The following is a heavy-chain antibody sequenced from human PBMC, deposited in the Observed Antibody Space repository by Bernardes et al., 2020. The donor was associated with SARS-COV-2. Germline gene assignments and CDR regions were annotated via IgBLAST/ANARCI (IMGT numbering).Heavy chain of an antibody. Sequence: GSLRLSCAASGFTFSTYTMNWVRQAPGKGLEWVSYISSGSTTIYYADSVKGRFTISRDNAKNSLYLQMNSLRDEDTAVYYCARESCSSTSCSLMPDYYYHGMDVWGQGTTVTVSS. CDR2: ISSGSTTI. V-gene: IGHV3-48*02. D-gene: IGHD2-2*01. J-gene: IGHJ6*02. CDR1: GFTFSTYT. CDR3: ARESCSSTSCSLMPDYYYHGMDV.